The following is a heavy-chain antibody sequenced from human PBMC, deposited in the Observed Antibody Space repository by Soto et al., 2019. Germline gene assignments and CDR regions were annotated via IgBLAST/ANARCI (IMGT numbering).Heavy chain of an antibody. CDR3: ARATIFGVVTALYYFDY. CDR2: ISAYNGNT. CDR1: GYTFTSYG. J-gene: IGHJ4*02. V-gene: IGHV1-18*01. Sequence: QVQLVQSGAEVKKPGASVKVSCKASGYTFTSYGISWVRQAPGQGLEWMGWISAYNGNTNYAQKLQGRVTMTTDTSTSTSYMELRSLRSDDTAVYYCARATIFGVVTALYYFDYWGQGTLVTVSS. D-gene: IGHD3-3*01.